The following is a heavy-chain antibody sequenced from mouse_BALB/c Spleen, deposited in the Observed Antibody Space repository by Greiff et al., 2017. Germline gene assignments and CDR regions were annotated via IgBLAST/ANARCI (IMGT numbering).Heavy chain of an antibody. J-gene: IGHJ4*01. D-gene: IGHD2-1*01. V-gene: IGHV14-4*02. Sequence: EVQLQQSGAELVRSGASVKLSCTASGFNIKDYYMHWVKQRPEQGLEWIGWIDPENGDTEYAPKFQGKATMTADTSSNTAYLQLSSLTSEDTAVYYCNACGGNYYAMDYWGQGTSVTVSS. CDR1: GFNIKDYY. CDR2: IDPENGDT. CDR3: NACGGNYYAMDY.